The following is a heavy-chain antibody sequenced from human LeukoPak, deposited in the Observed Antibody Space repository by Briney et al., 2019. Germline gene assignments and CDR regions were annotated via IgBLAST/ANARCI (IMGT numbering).Heavy chain of an antibody. D-gene: IGHD3-3*01. CDR2: MNPNSGNT. Sequence: ASVKVSCKASGYTFTSYDINWVRQATGQGLEWMGWMNPNSGNTGYAQKFQGRVTMTRNTSISTAYMELSSLRSEDTAVYYCARAGWGDFWSGLVRYYNYYYGMDVWGQGTTVTVSS. CDR1: GYTFTSYD. V-gene: IGHV1-8*01. J-gene: IGHJ6*02. CDR3: ARAGWGDFWSGLVRYYNYYYGMDV.